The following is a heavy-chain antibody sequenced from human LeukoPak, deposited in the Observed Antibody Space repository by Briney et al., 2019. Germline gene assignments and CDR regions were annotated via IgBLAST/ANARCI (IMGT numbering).Heavy chain of an antibody. Sequence: KPGGSLRPSCAASGFTFSSYSMNWVRQAPGKGLEWVSSISSSSSYIYYADSVKGRFTISRDNAKNSLYLQMNSLRAEDTAVYYCARDFYGDYPSRYFDYWGQGTLVTVSS. V-gene: IGHV3-21*01. CDR1: GFTFSSYS. CDR3: ARDFYGDYPSRYFDY. CDR2: ISSSSSYI. J-gene: IGHJ4*02. D-gene: IGHD4-17*01.